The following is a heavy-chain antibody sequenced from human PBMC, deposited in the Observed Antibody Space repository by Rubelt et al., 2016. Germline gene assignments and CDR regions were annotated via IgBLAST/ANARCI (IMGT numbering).Heavy chain of an antibody. V-gene: IGHV4-39*07. D-gene: IGHD1-1*01. CDR1: SGSISSSRFS. CDR2: IFYTENT. CDR3: AREDFVNNWVDY. J-gene: IGHJ4*02. Sequence: LSLTCTVSSGSISSSRFSWGWVRQPPGKGLEWIGTIFYTENTYYNPSLKSRVTISLDTSKKQFSLKMSSMTAADTAVYYCAREDFVNNWVDYWGQGTRVTVSS.